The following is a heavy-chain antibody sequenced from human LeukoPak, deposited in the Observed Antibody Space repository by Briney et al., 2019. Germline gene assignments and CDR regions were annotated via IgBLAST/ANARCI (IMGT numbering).Heavy chain of an antibody. Sequence: PGGSLRLSCVASGFPFSSYWMTWVRQTPGKGLEWVAKINQDGSDMYYVDSVKGRFFVSRDNARNLVYLQMNSLRVDDTAVYYCARDFPGIGRGTFDFWGQGTIIIVSS. J-gene: IGHJ3*01. CDR1: GFPFSSYW. D-gene: IGHD3-10*01. CDR3: ARDFPGIGRGTFDF. CDR2: INQDGSDM. V-gene: IGHV3-7*03.